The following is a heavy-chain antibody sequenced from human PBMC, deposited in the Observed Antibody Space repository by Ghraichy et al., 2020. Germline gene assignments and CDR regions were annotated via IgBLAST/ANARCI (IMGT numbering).Heavy chain of an antibody. V-gene: IGHV4-4*09. J-gene: IGHJ4*02. CDR1: GGSISDYS. CDR2: ISSSGIT. Sequence: SETLSLTCTVSGGSISDYSWGWVRQPPGKGLEWIGCISSSGITNYNPSLRSRVTISMDTSKNQFSLQLTSVTATDTAVYYCSRLGTFSSGWFGLFWGQGSLVTVSS. D-gene: IGHD6-19*01. CDR3: SRLGTFSSGWFGLF.